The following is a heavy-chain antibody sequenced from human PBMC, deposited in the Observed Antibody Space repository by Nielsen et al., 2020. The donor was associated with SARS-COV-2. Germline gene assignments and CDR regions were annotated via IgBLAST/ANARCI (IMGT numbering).Heavy chain of an antibody. V-gene: IGHV4-31*03. CDR1: GGSISSGGYY. D-gene: IGHD1-26*01. CDR2: IYYSGST. CDR3: ARDIDSGYGMDV. J-gene: IGHJ6*02. Sequence: SETLSLTCTVSGGSISSGGYYWSWIRQHPGKGLEWIGYIYYSGSTYYNPSLKSRVTIPVDTSKNQFSLKLSSVTAADTAVYYCARDIDSGYGMDVWGQGTTVTVSS.